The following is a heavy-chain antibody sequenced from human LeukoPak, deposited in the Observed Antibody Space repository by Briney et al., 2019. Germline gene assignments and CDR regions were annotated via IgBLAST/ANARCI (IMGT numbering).Heavy chain of an antibody. Sequence: GSLRLSCAASGFNLRDYYMSWIRQPPGKGLEWIGEIYHSGNSNYNPSLKSRVTISVGKSKNQFSLKLSSVTAADTAVYYCATLTGGDDAFDIWGQGTMVTVSS. CDR1: GFNLRDYY. D-gene: IGHD4-23*01. J-gene: IGHJ3*02. CDR3: ATLTGGDDAFDI. CDR2: IYHSGNS. V-gene: IGHV4-34*08.